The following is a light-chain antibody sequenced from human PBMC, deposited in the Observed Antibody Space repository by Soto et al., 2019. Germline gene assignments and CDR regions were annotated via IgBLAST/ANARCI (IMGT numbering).Light chain of an antibody. CDR2: DNN. CDR1: SSNIGSGYD. Sequence: QSVLTQPPSVSGGPGQRVTISCTGSSSNIGSGYDVHWYQQLPGTAPKLLIYDNNNRPSGVPDRFSGSKSATSASLAITGLQAEDEADYYCQSYARSLSGFYVFGTGTKVTVL. J-gene: IGLJ1*01. V-gene: IGLV1-40*01. CDR3: QSYARSLSGFYV.